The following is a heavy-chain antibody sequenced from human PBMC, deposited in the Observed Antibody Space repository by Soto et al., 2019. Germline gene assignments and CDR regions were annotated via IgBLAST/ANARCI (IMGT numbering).Heavy chain of an antibody. Sequence: EVQLLESGGGLVQPGGSLRLSCAASGFIFDNYAMNWVRQAPGKGLEWISTISGGGGATYYADSVKGRFTISGDSSKSMVYLQMHSLRAEDTAIYYCAKIKQGYFDYWGQGTQVIVSS. J-gene: IGHJ4*02. CDR1: GFIFDNYA. CDR3: AKIKQGYFDY. CDR2: ISGGGGAT. V-gene: IGHV3-23*01.